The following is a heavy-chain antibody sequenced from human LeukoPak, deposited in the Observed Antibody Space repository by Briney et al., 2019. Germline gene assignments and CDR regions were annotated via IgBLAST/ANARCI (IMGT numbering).Heavy chain of an antibody. CDR1: GGSISSGGYY. Sequence: SQTLSLTCTVSGGSISSGGYYWSWIRQHPGKGLEWIGYIYYSGSTNYNPSLKGRVTISVDTSKNQFSLKLSSVTAADTAVYYCARHHYDYVWGSYRHLPPAAFDIWGQGTMVTVSS. V-gene: IGHV4-31*03. CDR2: IYYSGST. D-gene: IGHD3-16*02. J-gene: IGHJ3*02. CDR3: ARHHYDYVWGSYRHLPPAAFDI.